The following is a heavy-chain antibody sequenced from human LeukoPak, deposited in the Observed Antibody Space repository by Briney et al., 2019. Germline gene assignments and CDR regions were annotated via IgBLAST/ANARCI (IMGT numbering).Heavy chain of an antibody. CDR2: INHSGST. D-gene: IGHD6-19*01. CDR1: GGSFSGYY. V-gene: IGHV4-34*01. Sequence: PSETLSLTCAVYGGSFSGYYWSWIRQPPGKGLEWIGEINHSGSTNYNPSLKSRVTISVDTSKNQFSLKLSSVTAADTAVYYCARLAIIPVAGYGHFDYWGQGTLVTVSS. J-gene: IGHJ4*02. CDR3: ARLAIIPVAGYGHFDY.